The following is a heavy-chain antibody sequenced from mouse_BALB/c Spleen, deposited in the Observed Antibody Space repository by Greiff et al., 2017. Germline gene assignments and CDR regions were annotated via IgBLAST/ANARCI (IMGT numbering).Heavy chain of an antibody. CDR2: IDPENGNT. D-gene: IGHD2-1*01. Sequence: EVMLVESGAELVRPGALVKLSCKASGFNINDYYMHWVKQRPEQGLEWIGWIDPENGNTIYDPKFQGKASITADTSSNTAYLQLSRLTSEDTAVYYCAPYGNFFAYWGQGTLVTVSA. J-gene: IGHJ3*01. CDR3: APYGNFFAY. CDR1: GFNINDYY. V-gene: IGHV14-1*02.